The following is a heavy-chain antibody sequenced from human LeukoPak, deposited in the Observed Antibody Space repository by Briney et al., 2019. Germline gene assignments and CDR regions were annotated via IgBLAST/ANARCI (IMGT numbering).Heavy chain of an antibody. V-gene: IGHV1-8*01. D-gene: IGHD4-23*01. CDR2: MNPNSGNT. CDR1: GYTFTSYD. Sequence: GASVKVSCKASGYTFTSYDINWVRQATGQGLEWMGWMNPNSGNTGYAQKFQGRVTMTRNTSIGTAYMELSSLRSEDTAVYYCARVGQVVSAWDYGGTDHDFDYWGQGTLVTVSS. CDR3: ARVGQVVSAWDYGGTDHDFDY. J-gene: IGHJ4*02.